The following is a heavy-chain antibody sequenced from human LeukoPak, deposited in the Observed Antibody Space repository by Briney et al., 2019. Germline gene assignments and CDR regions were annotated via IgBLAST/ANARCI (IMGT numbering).Heavy chain of an antibody. D-gene: IGHD2-15*01. V-gene: IGHV4-59*05. CDR3: ARHEFCIGGSCWVIGY. Sequence: PSETLSLTCTVSGGSISSYYWTWIRQSPGKGLEWIGNIYYTGATYYNPSLESRATTSIDTSKNQFSLGLSSVTAADTAVYYCARHEFCIGGSCWVIGYWGQGILVTVSS. CDR1: GGSISSYY. J-gene: IGHJ4*02. CDR2: IYYTGAT.